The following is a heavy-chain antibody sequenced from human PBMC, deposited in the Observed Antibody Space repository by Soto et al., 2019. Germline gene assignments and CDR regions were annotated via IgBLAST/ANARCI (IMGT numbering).Heavy chain of an antibody. Sequence: GGSLKLSCAASGFTFSSYWMSWVRQAPGKGLEWVANIKQDGSEKYYVDSVKGRFTISRDNAKNSLYLQMNSLRAEDTAVYYCARDCSSTSCYYRAHFDYWGQGTLVTVSS. V-gene: IGHV3-7*01. D-gene: IGHD2-2*01. CDR1: GFTFSSYW. CDR2: IKQDGSEK. CDR3: ARDCSSTSCYYRAHFDY. J-gene: IGHJ4*02.